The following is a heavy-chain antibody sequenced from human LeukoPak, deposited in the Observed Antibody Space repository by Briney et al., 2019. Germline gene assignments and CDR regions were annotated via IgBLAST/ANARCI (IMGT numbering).Heavy chain of an antibody. V-gene: IGHV4-38-2*02. Sequence: SETLSLTCAVPGYSIGSGYYWAWIRQPPGKGLEWIASIYHSGTAYSNPSLQSRVTLSADTSKNQFSLKVSSVTAADTAVYYCARDPAMTFNWFDPWGQGTLVTVSS. CDR1: GYSIGSGYY. CDR3: ARDPAMTFNWFDP. J-gene: IGHJ5*02. D-gene: IGHD2-21*02. CDR2: IYHSGTA.